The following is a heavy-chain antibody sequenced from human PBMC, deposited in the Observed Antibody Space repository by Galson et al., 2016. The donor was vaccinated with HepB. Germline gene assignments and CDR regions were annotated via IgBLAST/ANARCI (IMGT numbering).Heavy chain of an antibody. CDR1: GGSISTTNW. CDR3: ARGPHIVVVPAAGATDAFDI. D-gene: IGHD2-2*01. Sequence: ETLSLTCAVSGGSISTTNWWSWVRQPPGKGLEWIGEIYQSGSTNYNPSLPSLKSRVTMSVDKSKNQCSLKLRSATAADTAVYYCARGPHIVVVPAAGATDAFDIWGQGTMVTVSS. J-gene: IGHJ3*02. CDR2: IYQSGST. V-gene: IGHV4-4*02.